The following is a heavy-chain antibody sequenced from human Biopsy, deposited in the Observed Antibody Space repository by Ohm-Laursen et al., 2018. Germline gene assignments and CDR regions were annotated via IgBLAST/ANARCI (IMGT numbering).Heavy chain of an antibody. V-gene: IGHV3-74*01. CDR1: GFIFSSAW. CDR2: ISSDGST. J-gene: IGHJ4*02. CDR3: ATDHYGSINY. Sequence: LSCAASGFIFSSAWMHWVRQAPGKGLVWVSCISSDGSTTYADSVKGRFTISRDNAKNTAYLQMNSLRADDTALYYCATDHYGSINYWGQGTLVTVSS. D-gene: IGHD4-17*01.